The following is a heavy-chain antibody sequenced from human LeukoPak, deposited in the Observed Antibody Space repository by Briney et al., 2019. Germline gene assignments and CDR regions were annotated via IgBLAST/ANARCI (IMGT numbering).Heavy chain of an antibody. CDR3: ARAWSVAGTFSYYYYYYMDV. CDR1: GYTFTSYY. D-gene: IGHD6-19*01. Sequence: ASVKVSCKASGYTFTSYYMHWVRQAPGQGLEWMGIINPSGGSTSYAQKFQGRVTMTRDMSTSTVYMELSSLRSEDTAVYYCARAWSVAGTFSYYYYYYMDVWGKGTTVTVSS. J-gene: IGHJ6*03. CDR2: INPSGGST. V-gene: IGHV1-46*01.